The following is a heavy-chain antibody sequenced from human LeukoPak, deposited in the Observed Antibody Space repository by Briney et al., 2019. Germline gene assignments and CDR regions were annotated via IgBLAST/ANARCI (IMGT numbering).Heavy chain of an antibody. Sequence: GGSLRLSCAASGFTFSSYSMNWVRQAPGKGLEWVSYISSSSSTMYYADSVKGRFTISRDNAKNSLYLQMNSLRAEDTAVYYCARGGYSYGYGLEIDYWGQGTLVTVSS. CDR1: GFTFSSYS. CDR2: ISSSSSTM. V-gene: IGHV3-48*01. D-gene: IGHD5-18*01. J-gene: IGHJ4*02. CDR3: ARGGYSYGYGLEIDY.